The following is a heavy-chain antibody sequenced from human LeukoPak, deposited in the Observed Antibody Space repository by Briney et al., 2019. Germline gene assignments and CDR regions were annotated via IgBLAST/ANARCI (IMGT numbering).Heavy chain of an antibody. V-gene: IGHV3-74*01. D-gene: IGHD2-15*01. CDR1: GVTFSSYW. CDR3: ATDLGCGCYSHFDF. J-gene: IGHJ4*02. CDR2: IKNDGSST. Sequence: TGGSLRLSCAASGVTFSSYWMHWVRQAPGKGLGWVSGIKNDGSSTRHADSVRGRFTISRDNAKNTLWLQMNSLRAEDTAVYYCATDLGCGCYSHFDFLRRGGLVTV.